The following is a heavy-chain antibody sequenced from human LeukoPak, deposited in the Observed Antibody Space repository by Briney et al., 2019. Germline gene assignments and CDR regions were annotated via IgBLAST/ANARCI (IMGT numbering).Heavy chain of an antibody. V-gene: IGHV4-34*01. CDR3: ARGRRYSSSWGISPYFDY. CDR1: GGSFSGYC. J-gene: IGHJ4*02. CDR2: INHSGST. D-gene: IGHD6-13*01. Sequence: SETLSLTCAVYGGSFSGYCWSWIRQPPGKGLEWIGEINHSGSTNYNPSLKSRVTISVDTSKNQFSLKLSSVTAADTAVYYCARGRRYSSSWGISPYFDYWGQGTLVTVSS.